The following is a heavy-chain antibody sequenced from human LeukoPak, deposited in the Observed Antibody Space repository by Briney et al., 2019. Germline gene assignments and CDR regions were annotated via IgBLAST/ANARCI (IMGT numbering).Heavy chain of an antibody. J-gene: IGHJ1*01. V-gene: IGHV4-39*01. Sequence: SETLSLTCTVSGGSISSSSYYCGWIRQPPGKGLEWIGSIYYSGSTYYNPSLKSRVTISVDTSKNQFSLKLSSVTAADTAVYYCAALVVTDIWPEYFQHWGQGTLVTVSS. CDR2: IYYSGST. CDR1: GGSISSSSYY. D-gene: IGHD2-21*02. CDR3: AALVVTDIWPEYFQH.